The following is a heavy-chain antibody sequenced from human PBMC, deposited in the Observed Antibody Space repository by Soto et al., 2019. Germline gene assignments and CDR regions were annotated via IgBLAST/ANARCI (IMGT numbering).Heavy chain of an antibody. CDR3: AKDRGPYCSGGICYPPSWFDP. CDR1: GFTFGNYA. CDR2: ITGIDGRT. Sequence: SLRLSCVGSGFTFGNYAMSWVRQAPGKGLEWVSSITGIDGRTYYADSVKGRFTISRDNPENTLYLQMNNLRAEDTAMFYCAKDRGPYCSGGICYPPSWFDPWGQGTQVTVSS. V-gene: IGHV3-23*01. D-gene: IGHD2-15*01. J-gene: IGHJ5*02.